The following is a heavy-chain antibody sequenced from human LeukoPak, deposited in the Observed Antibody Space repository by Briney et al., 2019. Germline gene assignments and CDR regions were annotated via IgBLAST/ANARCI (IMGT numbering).Heavy chain of an antibody. Sequence: GGSLRLSCAASGFTFSSYGMHWVRQAPGKGLEWVAFIRYDGSNKYYADSVKGRFTISRDNSKNTLYLQMNSLRAEDTAVYYCAKDGTAKTYYDILTGHAEIYYFDYWGQGTLVTVSS. J-gene: IGHJ4*02. CDR3: AKDGTAKTYYDILTGHAEIYYFDY. CDR1: GFTFSSYG. V-gene: IGHV3-30*02. CDR2: IRYDGSNK. D-gene: IGHD3-9*01.